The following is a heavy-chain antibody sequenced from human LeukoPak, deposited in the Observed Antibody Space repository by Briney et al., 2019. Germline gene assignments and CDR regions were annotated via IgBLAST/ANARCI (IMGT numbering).Heavy chain of an antibody. D-gene: IGHD6-13*01. CDR2: INPNSGGT. Sequence: ASVKVSCKASGYTFTGYYMHWVRQAPGQGLEWMGWINPNSGGTNYAQKFQGRVTMTEDTSTDTAYMELSSLRSEDTAVYYCATDGQAGSAWGQGTLVTVSS. CDR1: GYTFTGYY. V-gene: IGHV1-2*02. CDR3: ATDGQAGSA. J-gene: IGHJ5*02.